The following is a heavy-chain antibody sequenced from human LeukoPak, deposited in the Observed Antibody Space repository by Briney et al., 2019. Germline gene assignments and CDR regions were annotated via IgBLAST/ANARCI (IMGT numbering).Heavy chain of an antibody. CDR2: IYYSGST. V-gene: IGHV4-30-4*07. J-gene: IGHJ1*01. Sequence: SQTLSLTCAVSGGSISSGGYSWSWIRQPPGKGLEWIGYIYYSGSTNYNPSLKSRVTISVDTSKNQFSLKLSSVTASDTAVYYCATLNYYGSGGYIRHWGQGTLVTVSS. CDR1: GGSISSGGYS. CDR3: ATLNYYGSGGYIRH. D-gene: IGHD3-10*01.